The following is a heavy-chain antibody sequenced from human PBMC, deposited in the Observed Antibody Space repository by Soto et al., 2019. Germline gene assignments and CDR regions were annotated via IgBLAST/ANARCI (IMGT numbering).Heavy chain of an antibody. V-gene: IGHV4-30-4*01. D-gene: IGHD1-26*01. CDR3: ATMGATAGSYYFEY. Sequence: SETLSLTCTVSGGSIGSGVYFWSWTRQPPGKGLEWIGFISYTGSAYYNPSLKSRAAISVDTSKNQFSLKLTSVTAADAAVYYCATMGATAGSYYFEYWGQGALVTVSS. CDR1: GGSIGSGVYF. CDR2: ISYTGSA. J-gene: IGHJ4*02.